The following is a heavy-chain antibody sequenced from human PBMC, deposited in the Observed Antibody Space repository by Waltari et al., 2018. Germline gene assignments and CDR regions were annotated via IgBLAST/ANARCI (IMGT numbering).Heavy chain of an antibody. D-gene: IGHD3-22*01. J-gene: IGHJ4*02. CDR2: IYPGDSDT. Sequence: EVQLVQSGAEVKKPGESLKISCKGSGYSFTSYWIGWVRQMPGKGLEWVGIIYPGDSDTRYSPSFQGQVTISADKSISTAYLQWSSLKASDTAMYYCARGGPNYYDSSGYLDYWGQGTLVTVSS. V-gene: IGHV5-51*01. CDR1: GYSFTSYW. CDR3: ARGGPNYYDSSGYLDY.